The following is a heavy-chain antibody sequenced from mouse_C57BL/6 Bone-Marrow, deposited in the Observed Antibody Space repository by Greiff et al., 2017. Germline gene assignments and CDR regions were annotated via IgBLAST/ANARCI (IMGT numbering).Heavy chain of an antibody. CDR2: ISDGGSYT. V-gene: IGHV5-4*01. D-gene: IGHD1-1*01. CDR1: GFTFSSYA. CDR3: ASAAVVVDFDY. J-gene: IGHJ2*01. Sequence: EVQGVESGGGLVKPGGSLKLSCAASGFTFSSYAMSWVRQTPEKRLEWVATISDGGSYTYNPDNVKGRFTIYRDNAKKNLYLQMSHLTYEDTAKYYSASAAVVVDFDYWGQGTTLTVSS.